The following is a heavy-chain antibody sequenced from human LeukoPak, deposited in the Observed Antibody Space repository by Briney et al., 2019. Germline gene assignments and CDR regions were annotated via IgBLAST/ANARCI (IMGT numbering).Heavy chain of an antibody. V-gene: IGHV1-3*01. CDR3: ARDQVYYYDSSGYPVGAFDI. J-gene: IGHJ3*02. CDR2: INAGNGNT. D-gene: IGHD3-22*01. CDR1: GYTFTSYA. Sequence: GASVAVSCKASGYTFTSYAMHWVRQAPGQRLEWMGWINAGNGNTKYSQKFQGRVTITRDTSASTAYMELSSLRSEDTAVYYCARDQVYYYDSSGYPVGAFDIWGQGTMVTVSS.